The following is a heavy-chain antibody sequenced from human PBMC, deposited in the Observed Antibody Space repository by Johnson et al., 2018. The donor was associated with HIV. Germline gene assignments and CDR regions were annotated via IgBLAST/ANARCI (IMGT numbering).Heavy chain of an antibody. CDR3: ARVRTGDSSGYHDAFDI. J-gene: IGHJ3*02. CDR2: INWNGDNT. CDR1: GFTVSSNY. V-gene: IGHV3-20*04. D-gene: IGHD3-22*01. Sequence: VQLVESGGGLIQPGGSLRLSCAASGFTVSSNYMSWVRQAPGKGLEWVSGINWNGDNTGYADSVKGRFTISRDNARNSMDLQMNSLRVEDTALYYCARVRTGDSSGYHDAFDIWGQGTMVTVSS.